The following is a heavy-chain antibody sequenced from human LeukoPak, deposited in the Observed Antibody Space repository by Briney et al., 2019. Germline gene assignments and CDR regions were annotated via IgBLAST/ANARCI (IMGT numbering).Heavy chain of an antibody. Sequence: ASVKFSCKASGYTFANYGINWVRQAPGQGLEWVGWMSAYNGNTNSAQKLQGRVAMTTDTSTSTAYMELRSLRSDDTALYYCARDGAAAGRTFDYWGQGTLVTVSS. J-gene: IGHJ4*02. CDR2: MSAYNGNT. D-gene: IGHD6-13*01. CDR3: ARDGAAAGRTFDY. V-gene: IGHV1-18*01. CDR1: GYTFANYG.